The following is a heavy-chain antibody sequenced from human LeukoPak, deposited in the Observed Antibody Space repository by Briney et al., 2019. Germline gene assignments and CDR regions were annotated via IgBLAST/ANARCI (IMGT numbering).Heavy chain of an antibody. V-gene: IGHV3-23*01. Sequence: GGSLRLSRAASGFTFSSYAMSWVRQAPGKGLEWVSAISGSGGSTYYADSVKGRFTISRDNSKNTLYLQMNSLRAEDTAVYYCAKDLLYDFWSGYSYFDYWGQGTLVTVSS. CDR2: ISGSGGST. J-gene: IGHJ4*02. CDR3: AKDLLYDFWSGYSYFDY. CDR1: GFTFSSYA. D-gene: IGHD3-3*01.